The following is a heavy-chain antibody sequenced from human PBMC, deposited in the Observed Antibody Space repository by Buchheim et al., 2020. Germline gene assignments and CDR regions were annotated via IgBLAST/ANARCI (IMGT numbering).Heavy chain of an antibody. D-gene: IGHD2-15*01. Sequence: EVQLLESGGGLVQPGGSLRLSCAASGFTFSTYAMSWVRQAPGKGLDWVSTLSGSGGTTYYADSVKGRFTISRDSSQSTLYLKMNSLRVEDTAVYYCAKRGEFCSGNRCYDSGFDYWGQGTL. CDR2: LSGSGGTT. CDR3: AKRGEFCSGNRCYDSGFDY. V-gene: IGHV3-23*01. CDR1: GFTFSTYA. J-gene: IGHJ4*02.